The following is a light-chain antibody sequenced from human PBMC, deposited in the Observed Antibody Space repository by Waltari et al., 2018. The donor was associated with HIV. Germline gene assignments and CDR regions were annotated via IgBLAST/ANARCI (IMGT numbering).Light chain of an antibody. CDR1: NIGNKS. CDR2: HDN. Sequence: SYVLTQPPSVSVAPGKTATITGGGDNIGNKSVRWYQQRPGRAPVLVVYHDNNRPSGVPERFSGSNSGDTATLTISRVEAGDEADYYCQAWYHSDDPIFFGGGTQLTVL. CDR3: QAWYHSDDPIF. V-gene: IGLV3-21*03. J-gene: IGLJ2*01.